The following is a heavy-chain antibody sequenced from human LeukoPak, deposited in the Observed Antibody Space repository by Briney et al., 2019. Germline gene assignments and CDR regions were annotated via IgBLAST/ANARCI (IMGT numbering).Heavy chain of an antibody. CDR3: ATETNGRHYDY. CDR1: GLTFSTSG. D-gene: IGHD1-14*01. V-gene: IGHV3-21*06. Sequence: KPGGSLRLSCTASGLTFSTSGFNWVRQAPGKGLEGVASIGPTGSDRYHADSIKGRFTISRDNANNFLYLKMNSLRAEDTAVYYCATETNGRHYDYWGQGTLLTVSS. J-gene: IGHJ4*02. CDR2: IGPTGSDR.